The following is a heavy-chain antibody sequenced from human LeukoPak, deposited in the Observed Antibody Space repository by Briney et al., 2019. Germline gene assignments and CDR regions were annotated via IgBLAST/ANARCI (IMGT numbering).Heavy chain of an antibody. CDR3: ARAPPQQQLVPYYFDY. CDR1: GGSISSYY. V-gene: IGHV4-4*07. D-gene: IGHD6-13*01. J-gene: IGHJ4*02. CDR2: IYTSGST. Sequence: SSETLSLTCTVSGGSISSYYWSWIRQPAGKGLEWIGRIYTSGSTNYNPSLKSRVTMSVDTSKNQFSLKLSSVTAADTAVYYCARAPPQQQLVPYYFDYWGQGTLVTVSS.